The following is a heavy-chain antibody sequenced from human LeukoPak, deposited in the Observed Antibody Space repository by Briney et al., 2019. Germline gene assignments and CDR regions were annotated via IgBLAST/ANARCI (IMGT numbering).Heavy chain of an antibody. V-gene: IGHV4-34*01. Sequence: SETLSLTCAVYGGSFSGYYWSWIRQPPGKGLEWIGSIYYSGSTYYNPSLKSRVTISVDTSKNQFSLKLSSVTAADTAVYYCARSRYYYYYYYMDVWGKGTTVTVSS. CDR3: ARSRYYYYYYYMDV. J-gene: IGHJ6*03. CDR1: GGSFSGYY. CDR2: IYYSGST.